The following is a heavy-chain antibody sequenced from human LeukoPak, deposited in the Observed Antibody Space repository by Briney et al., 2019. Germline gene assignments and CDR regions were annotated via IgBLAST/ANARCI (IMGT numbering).Heavy chain of an antibody. D-gene: IGHD3-10*01. V-gene: IGHV4-34*01. Sequence: SETLSLTCAVSGESFSGYFWTWIRQPPGKGLEWIGESNHFGSTDYNPSLKSRVTISVDTSKKQFSLNVRSVTDADTAVYYCARGGRYFDYWGQGTLVTVSS. CDR2: SNHFGST. CDR1: GESFSGYF. CDR3: ARGGRYFDY. J-gene: IGHJ4*02.